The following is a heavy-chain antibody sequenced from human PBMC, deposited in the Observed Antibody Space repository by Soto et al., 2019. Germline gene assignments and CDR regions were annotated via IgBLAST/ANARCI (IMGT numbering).Heavy chain of an antibody. Sequence: QVQLQQWGAGLLKPSETLSLTCAVYGGSFSGYYWSWIRQPPGKGLEWIGEINHSGSTNYNPSLKSRVTISVDTSKNQFSLTLSSVTAADTAVYYCASPRNTAMAQAELDYWGQGTLVTVSS. CDR3: ASPRNTAMAQAELDY. CDR2: INHSGST. CDR1: GGSFSGYY. D-gene: IGHD5-18*01. V-gene: IGHV4-34*01. J-gene: IGHJ4*02.